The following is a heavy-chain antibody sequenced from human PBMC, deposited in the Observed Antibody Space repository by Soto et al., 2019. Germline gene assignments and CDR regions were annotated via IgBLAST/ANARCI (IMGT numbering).Heavy chain of an antibody. V-gene: IGHV1-69*13. CDR2: IIPIFGTA. CDR1: GGTFSSYA. D-gene: IGHD3-10*01. J-gene: IGHJ4*02. Sequence: GASVKVSCKASGGTFSSYAISWVRQAPGQGLEWMGGIIPIFGTANYAQKFQGRVTITADESTSTAYMELSSLRSEDTAVYDCARFGFGELEIAYWGQGTPVTVS. CDR3: ARFGFGELEIAY.